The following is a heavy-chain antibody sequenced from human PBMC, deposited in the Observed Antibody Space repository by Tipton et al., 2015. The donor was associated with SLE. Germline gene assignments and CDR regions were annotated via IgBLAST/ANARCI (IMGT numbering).Heavy chain of an antibody. D-gene: IGHD2-15*01. J-gene: IGHJ5*02. Sequence: TLSLTCAVYGGPFSGYYWSWIRQPPGKGLEWIGEINHSGSTNYNPSLKSRVTISVDTSKNQFSLKLSSVTAADTAVYYCARARYCSGGSCSNWFDPWGQGTLVTVSP. CDR1: GGPFSGYY. V-gene: IGHV4-34*01. CDR2: INHSGST. CDR3: ARARYCSGGSCSNWFDP.